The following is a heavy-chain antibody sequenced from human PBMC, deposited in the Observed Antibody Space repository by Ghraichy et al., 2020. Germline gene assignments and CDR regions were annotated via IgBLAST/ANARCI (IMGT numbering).Heavy chain of an antibody. CDR3: ARRLADTAMVMGGLDYYYYMDV. J-gene: IGHJ6*03. Sequence: SETLSLTCTVSGGSISSYYWSWIRQPPGKGLEWIGYIYYSGSTNYNPSLKSRVTISVDTSKNQFSLKLSSVTAADTAVYYCARRLADTAMVMGGLDYYYYMDVWGKGTTVTVSS. CDR2: IYYSGST. D-gene: IGHD5-18*01. CDR1: GGSISSYY. V-gene: IGHV4-59*01.